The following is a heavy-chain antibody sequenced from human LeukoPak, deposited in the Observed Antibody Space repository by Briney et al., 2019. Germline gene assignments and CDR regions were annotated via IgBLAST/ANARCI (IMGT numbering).Heavy chain of an antibody. J-gene: IGHJ4*01. Sequence: SETLSLTCTVSGGSISSGGYYWSWIRQHPGKGLEWIGYIYYSGSTYYNPSLKSRVTISVDTSKNQFSLKLSSVTAADTAVYYCAKGSSISRPYYFDYWGHGTLVTVSS. V-gene: IGHV4-31*03. CDR2: IYYSGST. CDR1: GGSISSGGYY. D-gene: IGHD2-2*01. CDR3: AKGSSISRPYYFDY.